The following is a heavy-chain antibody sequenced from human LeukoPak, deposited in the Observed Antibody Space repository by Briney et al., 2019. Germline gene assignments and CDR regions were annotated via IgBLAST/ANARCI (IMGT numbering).Heavy chain of an antibody. V-gene: IGHV3-23*01. CDR1: GFTFSSYA. CDR3: ARERLRVYDY. D-gene: IGHD2-8*01. Sequence: GGSLRLSCAVSGFTFSSYAMSWVRQAPGKGLEWVAAISGSGGGTDYADSVKGRFTISRDNSKNMVYLQMNSLRAEDTAVYYCARERLRVYDYWGQGTLVTVSS. CDR2: ISGSGGGT. J-gene: IGHJ4*02.